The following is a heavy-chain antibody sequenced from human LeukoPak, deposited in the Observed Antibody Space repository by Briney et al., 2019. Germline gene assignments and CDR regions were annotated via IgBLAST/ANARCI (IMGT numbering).Heavy chain of an antibody. D-gene: IGHD1-26*01. V-gene: IGHV4-61*02. Sequence: SETLSLTCTVSGGSISSGSYHWSWIRQPAGKGLEGIGRIYSSGSTNYDHSLKSRDTISVDTSKNQYSLSLRCVPADDTAVSYCARARTFGSYYEGAQYYFDYWGQGPLVTVSS. CDR3: ARARTFGSYYEGAQYYFDY. J-gene: IGHJ4*02. CDR2: IYSSGST. CDR1: GGSISSGSYH.